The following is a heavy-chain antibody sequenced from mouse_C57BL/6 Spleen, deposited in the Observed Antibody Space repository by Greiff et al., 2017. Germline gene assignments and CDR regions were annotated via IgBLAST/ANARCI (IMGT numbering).Heavy chain of an antibody. J-gene: IGHJ3*01. CDR1: GYTFTSYW. CDR2: IDPSDSYT. Sequence: QVQLQQSGAELVKPGASVKLSCKASGYTFTSYWMQWVKQRPGQGLEWIGEIDPSDSYTNYNQKFKGKATLTVDTSSSTAYMQLSSLTSADSAVYYCARSHYYGSSSFAYWGQGTLVTVSA. V-gene: IGHV1-50*01. D-gene: IGHD1-1*01. CDR3: ARSHYYGSSSFAY.